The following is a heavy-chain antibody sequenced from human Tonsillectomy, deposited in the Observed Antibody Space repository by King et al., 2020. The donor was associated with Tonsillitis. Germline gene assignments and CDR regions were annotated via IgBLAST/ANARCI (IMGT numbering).Heavy chain of an antibody. Sequence: QLVQSGAEVKKPGSSVKVSCKASGGTFSRYAISWVRQAPGQWLEWMGGISPIFGTANYAQKFQGRVTITADESTSTAYMELSSLRSEDTAVYYCARAPTISGHYYYGMDVWGQGTTVTVSS. D-gene: IGHD3-3*01. V-gene: IGHV1-69*12. CDR3: ARAPTISGHYYYGMDV. CDR2: ISPIFGTA. J-gene: IGHJ6*02. CDR1: GGTFSRYA.